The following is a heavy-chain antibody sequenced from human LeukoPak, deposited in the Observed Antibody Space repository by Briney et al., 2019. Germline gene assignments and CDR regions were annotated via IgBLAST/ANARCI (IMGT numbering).Heavy chain of an antibody. CDR1: GFTFGDYA. Sequence: GGSLRLSCTASGFTFGDYAMSWVRQAPGKGLEWVGFIRSKAYGGTTEYAASVKGRFTISRDDSKSIAYLQMNSLRAEDTAVYYCAKKSEIVVVVAAIDYWGQGTLVTVSS. CDR2: IRSKAYGGTT. J-gene: IGHJ4*02. CDR3: AKKSEIVVVVAAIDY. D-gene: IGHD2-15*01. V-gene: IGHV3-49*04.